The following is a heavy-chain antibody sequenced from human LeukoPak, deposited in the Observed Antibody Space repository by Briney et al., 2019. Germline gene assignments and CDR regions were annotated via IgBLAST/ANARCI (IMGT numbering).Heavy chain of an antibody. J-gene: IGHJ3*01. CDR2: IYPDDSDT. D-gene: IGHD3-22*01. CDR1: GYKFNAYW. CDR3: ARPNITSYYDSRGYDAFDV. V-gene: IGHV5-51*01. Sequence: GGSLKISCKGSGYKFNAYWIAWGRQVPGKGLEWMGIIYPDDSDTRYSPSFQGQVTISADKSVRTAYLQWSSLKASDTAMYYCARPNITSYYDSRGYDAFDVWGQGTMVTVSS.